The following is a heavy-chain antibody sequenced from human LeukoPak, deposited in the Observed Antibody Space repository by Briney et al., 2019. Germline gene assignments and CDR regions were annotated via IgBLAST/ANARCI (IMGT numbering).Heavy chain of an antibody. J-gene: IGHJ4*02. D-gene: IGHD6-13*01. Sequence: PSETLSLTCAVYGGSFSGYYWSWIRQPPGKGLEWIGSIYYSGSTYYNPSLKSRVTISVDTSKNQFSLKLSSVTAADTAVYYCARWSSSWYHFDYWGQGTLVTVSS. CDR3: ARWSSSWYHFDY. CDR2: IYYSGST. CDR1: GGSFSGYY. V-gene: IGHV4-34*01.